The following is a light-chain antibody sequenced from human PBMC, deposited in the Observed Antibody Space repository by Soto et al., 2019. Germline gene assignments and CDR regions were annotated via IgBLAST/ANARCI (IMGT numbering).Light chain of an antibody. V-gene: IGLV2-11*01. J-gene: IGLJ1*01. Sequence: QSALTQPRSVSGSPGQSVTISCTGTSSDVGGYNYVSWYQQHPGKAPKLMIYDVSKRPSGVPDRFSGSKSGNTASLTISGLQAEDEADYYCCSYAGTYIPYVFGTGTKLTV. CDR2: DVS. CDR3: CSYAGTYIPYV. CDR1: SSDVGGYNY.